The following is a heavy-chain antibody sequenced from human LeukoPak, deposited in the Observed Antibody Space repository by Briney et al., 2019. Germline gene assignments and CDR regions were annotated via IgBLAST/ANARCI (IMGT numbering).Heavy chain of an antibody. CDR1: GFTFSSYA. Sequence: PGGSLRLSCAASGFTFSSYAMHWVRQAPGKGLEWVAVISYDGSNKYYADSVKGRFTISRDNSKNTLYLQMNSLRAEDTAVYYCAREVATIGFYFDCWGQGTLVTVSS. CDR2: ISYDGSNK. V-gene: IGHV3-30-3*01. CDR3: AREVATIGFYFDC. J-gene: IGHJ4*02. D-gene: IGHD5-12*01.